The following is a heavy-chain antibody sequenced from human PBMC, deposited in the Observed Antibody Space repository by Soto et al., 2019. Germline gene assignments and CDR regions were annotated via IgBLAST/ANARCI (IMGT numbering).Heavy chain of an antibody. V-gene: IGHV4-31*02. CDR3: AQALVFTGGDGFDI. D-gene: IGHD2-21*01. Sequence: QVRLQEWGPGLVKPPQTLSLKCSVSGGSITTGGRYWSWIRQLPGKGLEWIGDIYYSGNTYYNASXXXXXXXXXXXXXXXXXXXXXXXXXXXXXVYYCAQALVFTGGDGFDIWGQGRLVTVSS. J-gene: IGHJ3*02. CDR2: IYYSGNT. CDR1: GGSITTGGRY.